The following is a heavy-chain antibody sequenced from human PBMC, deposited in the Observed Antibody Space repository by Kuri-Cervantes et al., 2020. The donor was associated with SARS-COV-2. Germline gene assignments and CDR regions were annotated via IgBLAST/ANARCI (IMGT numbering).Heavy chain of an antibody. CDR3: AAESIAAAGNVPLGGD. D-gene: IGHD6-13*01. CDR2: INHSGRA. J-gene: IGHJ4*02. CDR1: GGSFSDYS. Sequence: SETLSLTCAVYGGSFSDYSWSWIRQPPGKGLEWIGEINHSGRANYNPSLKSRVTISVDTSKNQFSLKLDSVTAADTAVYYCAAESIAAAGNVPLGGDWGQGTLVTVSS. V-gene: IGHV4-34*01.